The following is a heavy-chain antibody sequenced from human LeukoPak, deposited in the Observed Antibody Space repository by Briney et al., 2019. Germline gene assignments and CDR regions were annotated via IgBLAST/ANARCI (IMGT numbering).Heavy chain of an antibody. J-gene: IGHJ4*02. V-gene: IGHV3-23*01. D-gene: IGHD2-2*01. CDR2: ISGSGDNT. CDR3: ARENTSSSFDY. Sequence: PGGSLRLSCAASGFTFSSYAMSWVRQAPGKGLEWVSAISGSGDNTYYADSVKGRFTISRDNSKSTLFLQMNSLRPEDTAIYYCARENTSSSFDYWGQGTLVTVSS. CDR1: GFTFSSYA.